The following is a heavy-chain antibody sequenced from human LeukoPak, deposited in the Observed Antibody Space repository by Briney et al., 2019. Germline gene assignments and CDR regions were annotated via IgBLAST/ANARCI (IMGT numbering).Heavy chain of an antibody. Sequence: PGGSLRLSCAVSGITLSNYGMSWVRPAPGKGLEWVAGISDSGGRTNYADSVKGRFTISRDNPKNTLYLQMNSLRAEDRAVYFCAKRGVVIRVILVGFHKEAYYFDSWGQGALVTVSS. CDR1: GITLSNYG. D-gene: IGHD3-22*01. J-gene: IGHJ4*02. V-gene: IGHV3-23*01. CDR3: AKRGVVIRVILVGFHKEAYYFDS. CDR2: ISDSGGRT.